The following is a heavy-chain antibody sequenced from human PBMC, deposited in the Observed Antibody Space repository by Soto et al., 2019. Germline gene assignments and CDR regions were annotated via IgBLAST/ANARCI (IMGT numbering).Heavy chain of an antibody. V-gene: IGHV5-10-1*01. D-gene: IGHD2-2*03. J-gene: IGHJ6*02. CDR2: IDPSDSYT. CDR3: ARVDIVVVPPDYGMDV. Sequence: PGESLKISYKGSGYSFTSYWISWVRQMPGKGLEWMGRIDPSDSYTNYSPSFQGHVTISADKSISTAYLQWSSLKASDTAMYYCARVDIVVVPPDYGMDVWGQGTTVTVSS. CDR1: GYSFTSYW.